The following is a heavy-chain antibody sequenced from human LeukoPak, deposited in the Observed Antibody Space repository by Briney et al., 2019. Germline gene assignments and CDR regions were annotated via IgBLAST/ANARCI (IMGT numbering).Heavy chain of an antibody. CDR3: ATYVDTANSEYFQH. Sequence: SETLSLTCTVSGGSISSYYWSWIRQPPGKGLEWIGYIYYSGSTNYNPSLKSRVTISVDTSKNQFSLKLSSVTAADTAVYYCATYVDTANSEYFQHWGQGTLVTVSS. V-gene: IGHV4-59*01. CDR2: IYYSGST. J-gene: IGHJ1*01. CDR1: GGSISSYY. D-gene: IGHD5-18*01.